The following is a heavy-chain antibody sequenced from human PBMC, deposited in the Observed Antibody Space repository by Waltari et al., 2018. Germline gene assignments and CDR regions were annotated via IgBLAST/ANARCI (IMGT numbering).Heavy chain of an antibody. CDR1: GYSFTRYD. CDR2: INPGSGDT. CDR3: ARRRSTAWYLQF. V-gene: IGHV1-3*01. J-gene: IGHJ1*01. Sequence: QIQLVQSGAEVKRPGASVSVSCKTSGYSFTRYDVHWLRQAPGQGLEVVGWINPGSGDTTYSDTCQGRVTITRDISASTAYLDLKNLSSEDTATYYCARRRSTAWYLQFWGQGTLVTVTS. D-gene: IGHD6-13*01.